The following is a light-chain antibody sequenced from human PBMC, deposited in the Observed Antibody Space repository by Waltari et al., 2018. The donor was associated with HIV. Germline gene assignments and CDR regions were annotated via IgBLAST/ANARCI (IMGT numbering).Light chain of an antibody. J-gene: IGLJ1*01. V-gene: IGLV3-25*03. CDR2: KET. CDR3: QSADISGTHLFV. Sequence: SNDLTQSSSVSVSPGQTARITCSGDALPKQYSYGYQHKPGQAPLLLINKETERPAEIPERFAGSSSGTTATLTITGVQPEDEADYYCQSADISGTHLFVFAAGTKVTVL. CDR1: ALPKQY.